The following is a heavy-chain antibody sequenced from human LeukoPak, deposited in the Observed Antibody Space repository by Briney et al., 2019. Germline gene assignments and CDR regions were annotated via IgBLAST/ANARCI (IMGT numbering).Heavy chain of an antibody. D-gene: IGHD1-1*01. CDR1: GGSISDYY. J-gene: IGHJ6*02. Sequence: SETLSVTCTISGGSISDYYWAWIRQPPGKGLEWIGYIFHIGSTSYSPSLKSRVTISLDTSKNQFSLRLRSVAAADTAVYYCAGEVWKPPYYHFGMDVWGRGTTVSVSS. CDR2: IFHIGST. V-gene: IGHV4-59*01. CDR3: AGEVWKPPYYHFGMDV.